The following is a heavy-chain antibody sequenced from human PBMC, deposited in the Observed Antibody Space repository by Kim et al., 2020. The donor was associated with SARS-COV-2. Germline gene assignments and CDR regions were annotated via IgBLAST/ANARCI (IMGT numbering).Heavy chain of an antibody. Sequence: SETLSLTCTVSGGSISSGDYYWSWIRQPPGKGLEWIGYIYYSGSTYYNPSLKSRVTISVDTSKNQFSLKLSSVTAADTAVYYCARDHPLVAAAQGFDLWGRGTLVTVSS. CDR1: GGSISSGDYY. D-gene: IGHD6-13*01. V-gene: IGHV4-30-4*01. CDR3: ARDHPLVAAAQGFDL. J-gene: IGHJ2*01. CDR2: IYYSGST.